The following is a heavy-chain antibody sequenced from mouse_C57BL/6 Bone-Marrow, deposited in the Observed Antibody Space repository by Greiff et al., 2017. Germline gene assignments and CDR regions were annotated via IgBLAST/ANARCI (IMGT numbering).Heavy chain of an antibody. CDR3: ARPPYYRNYDYAMDY. V-gene: IGHV1-82*01. J-gene: IGHJ4*01. CDR1: GYAFSSSW. CDR2: IYPGDGDT. D-gene: IGHD2-5*01. Sequence: VKLMESGPELVKPGASVKISCKASGYAFSSSWMNWVKQRPGKGLEWIGRIYPGDGDTNYNGKFKGKATLTADKSSSTAYMQLSSLTSEDSAVYFCARPPYYRNYDYAMDYWGQGTSVTVSS.